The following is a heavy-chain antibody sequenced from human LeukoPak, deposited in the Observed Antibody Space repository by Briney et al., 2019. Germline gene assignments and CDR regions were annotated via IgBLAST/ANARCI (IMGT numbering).Heavy chain of an antibody. V-gene: IGHV3-9*01. D-gene: IGHD3-3*01. CDR1: GFTFDDYA. Sequence: GGSLRLSCAASGFTFDDYAMHWVRQAPGKGLEWVSGISWNSGSIGYADSVKGRFTISRDNAKNSLYLQMNSLRAEDTAVYYCARVRHLLEWLLLDYWGQGTLVTVSS. CDR2: ISWNSGSI. J-gene: IGHJ4*02. CDR3: ARVRHLLEWLLLDY.